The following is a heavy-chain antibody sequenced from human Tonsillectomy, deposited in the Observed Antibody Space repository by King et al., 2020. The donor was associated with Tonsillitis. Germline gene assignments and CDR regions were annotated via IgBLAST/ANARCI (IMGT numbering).Heavy chain of an antibody. D-gene: IGHD4-17*01. CDR1: GFTFRSYA. J-gene: IGHJ3*02. Sequence: VQLVESGGGVVQPGRSLRLSCAASGFTFRSYAMHWVRQAPGKGLEWVAVISFEGSVKYYADSVKGRFTLSRDTSKNTLYLQMNNLRAEDTAVYYCARAPTVTDAFDIWGQGTMVTVSS. V-gene: IGHV3-30*01. CDR2: ISFEGSVK. CDR3: ARAPTVTDAFDI.